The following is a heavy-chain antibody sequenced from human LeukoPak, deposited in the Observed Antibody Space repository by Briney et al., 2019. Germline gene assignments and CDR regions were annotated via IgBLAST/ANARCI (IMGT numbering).Heavy chain of an antibody. V-gene: IGHV1-69*05. D-gene: IGHD2-8*01. CDR3: ARAVSQWDAFDI. CDR2: IIPIFGTA. J-gene: IGHJ3*02. Sequence: GASVKVSCKASGGTFSSYAISWVRQAPGQGLEWMGGIIPIFGTANYAQKFQGRVTITTDESTSTAYMELSSLRSEDTAVYYCARAVSQWDAFDIWGQGTMVTVSS. CDR1: GGTFSSYA.